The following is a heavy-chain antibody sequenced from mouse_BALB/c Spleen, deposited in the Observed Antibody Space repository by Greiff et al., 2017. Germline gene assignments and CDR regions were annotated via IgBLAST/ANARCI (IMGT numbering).Heavy chain of an antibody. CDR2: ISSGGGST. V-gene: IGHV5-12-1*01. CDR3: ARHGGRRGYYAMDY. CDR1: GFAFSSYD. D-gene: IGHD3-3*01. Sequence: EVHLVESGGGLVKPGGSLKLSCAASGFAFSSYDMSWVRQTPEKRLEWVAYISSGGGSTYYPDTVKGRFTISRDNAKNTLYLQMSSLKSEDTAMYYCARHGGRRGYYAMDYWGQGTSVTVSS. J-gene: IGHJ4*01.